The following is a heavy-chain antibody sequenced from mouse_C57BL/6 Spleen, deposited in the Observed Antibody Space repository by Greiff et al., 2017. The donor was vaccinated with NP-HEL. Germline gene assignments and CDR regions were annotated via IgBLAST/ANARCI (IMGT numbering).Heavy chain of an antibody. J-gene: IGHJ4*01. V-gene: IGHV1-18*01. Sequence: VQLKQSGPELVKPGASVKIPCKASGYTFTDYNMDWVKQSHGKSLEWIGDINPNNGGTIYNQKFKGKATLTVDKSSSTAYMELRSLTSEDTAVYYCARVLGGYYYAMDYWGQGTSVTVSS. CDR1: GYTFTDYN. D-gene: IGHD2-2*01. CDR2: INPNNGGT. CDR3: ARVLGGYYYAMDY.